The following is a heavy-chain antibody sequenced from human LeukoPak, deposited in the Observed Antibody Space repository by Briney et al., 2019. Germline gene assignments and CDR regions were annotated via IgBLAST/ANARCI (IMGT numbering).Heavy chain of an antibody. CDR2: INPNSGGT. J-gene: IGHJ4*02. Sequence: ASVKVSCKTSGYTFTGQYLHWVRQAPGQGLEWMGWINPNSGGTKSAQKFQGRVIMTRDTSISTAYMELRSLRSDDTAVYYCARDSIAAQGDYWGQGTLVTVSS. CDR1: GYTFTGQY. D-gene: IGHD6-6*01. V-gene: IGHV1-2*02. CDR3: ARDSIAAQGDY.